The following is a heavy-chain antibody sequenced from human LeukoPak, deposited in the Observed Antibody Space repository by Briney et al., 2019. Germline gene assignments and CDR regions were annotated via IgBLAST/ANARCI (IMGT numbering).Heavy chain of an antibody. CDR2: ISSSSSYI. D-gene: IGHD3-3*01. CDR3: ARGATIFGVAHFDY. Sequence: PGGSLRLSCAASGFTFSSYSMNWVRQAPGKGLEWVSSISSSSSYIYYADSVKGRFTISRDNAKNSLYLQMNSLRAEDTAVYYCARGATIFGVAHFDYWGQGTLVTVSS. J-gene: IGHJ4*02. V-gene: IGHV3-21*01. CDR1: GFTFSSYS.